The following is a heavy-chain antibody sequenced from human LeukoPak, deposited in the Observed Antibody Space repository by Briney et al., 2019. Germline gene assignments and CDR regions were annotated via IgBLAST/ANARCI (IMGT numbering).Heavy chain of an antibody. CDR1: GFTFSSYG. CDR3: ARAGRGLRYFDWLTYDY. V-gene: IGHV3-74*01. J-gene: IGHJ4*02. CDR2: INSDGSST. D-gene: IGHD3-9*01. Sequence: GGSLRLSCAASGFTFSSYGMHWVRQAPGKGLVWVSHINSDGSSTTYADSVKGRFTISRDNAKNTLYLQMNSLRVEDTAVYYCARAGRGLRYFDWLTYDYWGQGTLVTVSS.